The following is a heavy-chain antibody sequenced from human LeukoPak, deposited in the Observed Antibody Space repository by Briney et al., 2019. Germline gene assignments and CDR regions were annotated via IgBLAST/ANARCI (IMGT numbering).Heavy chain of an antibody. Sequence: RASVKVSCKASGYIFTGYYIHWVRQAPGQGLEWMGWINPNNGGTNYAQKFEGRVIMTRDTSNTVYMEVRRLRSDDTAIYYCARDRTLAGYYYGSGSPNWFDPWGQGTLVTVSS. J-gene: IGHJ5*02. D-gene: IGHD3-10*01. V-gene: IGHV1-2*02. CDR2: INPNNGGT. CDR3: ARDRTLAGYYYGSGSPNWFDP. CDR1: GYIFTGYY.